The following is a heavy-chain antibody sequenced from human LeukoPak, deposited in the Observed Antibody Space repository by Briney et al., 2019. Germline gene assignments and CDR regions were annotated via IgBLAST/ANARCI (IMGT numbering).Heavy chain of an antibody. CDR1: GFTFDDYA. D-gene: IGHD6-19*01. Sequence: GGSLRLSCAASGFTFDDYAMHWVRQAPGKGLEWVSGISWNSGSIGYADSVKGRFTISRDNAKNSLYLQMNSLRAEDTALYYCAKGGSAVAGTFLWFDPWGQGTLVTVSS. CDR3: AKGGSAVAGTFLWFDP. V-gene: IGHV3-9*01. J-gene: IGHJ5*02. CDR2: ISWNSGSI.